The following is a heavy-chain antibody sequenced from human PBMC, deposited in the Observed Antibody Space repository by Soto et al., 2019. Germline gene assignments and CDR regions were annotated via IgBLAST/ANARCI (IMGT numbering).Heavy chain of an antibody. Sequence: EVQLVESGGGLVQPGGSLRLSCTASGFTFSNYWMSWVRQAPGEGLEWVANMNQDGSERYYVDSVKGRFTISRDNAKNSLYLQVSILRAEDTAIYYCTRDRSGTMLFWGQGTLVTVSS. D-gene: IGHD1-7*01. V-gene: IGHV3-7*01. CDR3: TRDRSGTMLF. CDR2: MNQDGSER. J-gene: IGHJ4*02. CDR1: GFTFSNYW.